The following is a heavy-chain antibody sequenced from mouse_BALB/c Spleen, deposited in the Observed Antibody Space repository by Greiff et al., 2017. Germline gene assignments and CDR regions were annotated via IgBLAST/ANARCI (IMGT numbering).Heavy chain of an antibody. CDR2: INPSNGRT. CDR3: AGPYYFDY. J-gene: IGHJ2*01. CDR1: GYTFTSYW. Sequence: VQLQQPGAELVKPGASVKLSCKASGYTFTSYWMHWVKQRPGQGLEWIGEINPSNGRTNYNEKFKSKATLTVDKSSSTAYMQLSSLTSEDSAVYYCAGPYYFDYWGQGTTLTVSS. V-gene: IGHV1S81*02.